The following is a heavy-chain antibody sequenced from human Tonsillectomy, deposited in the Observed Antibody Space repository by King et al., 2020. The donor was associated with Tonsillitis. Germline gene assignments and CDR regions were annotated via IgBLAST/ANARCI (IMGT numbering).Heavy chain of an antibody. V-gene: IGHV2-5*02. J-gene: IGHJ5*02. D-gene: IGHD5-12*01. Sequence: TLKESGPTLVKPTQTLTLTCTFSGFSLRSSGVAVGWFRQPPGKALEWLALIYWDGDRYYNPSLKSRLTITQDISKKQVVLTMTNMDPVDAATYFCAHRPDIVTVARRLSGWFDPWGQGTLVSVSS. CDR2: IYWDGDR. CDR1: GFSLRSSGVA. CDR3: AHRPDIVTVARRLSGWFDP.